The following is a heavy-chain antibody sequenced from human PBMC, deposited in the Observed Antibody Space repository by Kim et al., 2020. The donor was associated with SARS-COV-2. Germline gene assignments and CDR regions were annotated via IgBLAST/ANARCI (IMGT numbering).Heavy chain of an antibody. Sequence: GGSLRLSCAASGFTFSSYSMNWVRQAPGKGLEWVSSISSSSSYIYYADSVKGRFTISRDNAKNSLYLQMNSLRAEDTAVYYCARDGFVAAAGTGYYGMDVWGQGTTVTVSS. J-gene: IGHJ6*02. CDR2: ISSSSSYI. D-gene: IGHD6-13*01. CDR1: GFTFSSYS. V-gene: IGHV3-21*01. CDR3: ARDGFVAAAGTGYYGMDV.